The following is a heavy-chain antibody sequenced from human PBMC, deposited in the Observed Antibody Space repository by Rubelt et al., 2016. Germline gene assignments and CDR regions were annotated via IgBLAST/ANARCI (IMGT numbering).Heavy chain of an antibody. J-gene: IGHJ4*02. Sequence: QVQLVQSGAEVKKPGASVKVSCKASGYTFTTYGINWVRQAPGQGLEWMGWISAYNGNTNHGQKLQGRFTMTTDTSTGTAYMGRRSLRSDDTAVYYCAREAYSGRYPLIDYWGQGTPVTVSS. V-gene: IGHV1-18*01. CDR2: ISAYNGNT. CDR1: GYTFTTYG. CDR3: AREAYSGRYPLIDY. D-gene: IGHD1-26*01.